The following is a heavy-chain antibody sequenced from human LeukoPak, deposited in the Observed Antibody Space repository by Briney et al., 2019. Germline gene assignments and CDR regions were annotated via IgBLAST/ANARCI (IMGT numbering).Heavy chain of an antibody. V-gene: IGHV3-23*01. CDR1: GFTFSSYA. J-gene: IGHJ4*02. D-gene: IGHD2-21*02. Sequence: PGGSLRLSCAASGFTFSSYAMSWVRQAPGKGLEWVSAISGSGGSAYYADSVKGRFTISRDNSKNTLYLQMNSLRAEDTAVYYCAKRGAPYCGGDCYFDWGQGTLVTVSS. CDR3: AKRGAPYCGGDCYFD. CDR2: ISGSGGSA.